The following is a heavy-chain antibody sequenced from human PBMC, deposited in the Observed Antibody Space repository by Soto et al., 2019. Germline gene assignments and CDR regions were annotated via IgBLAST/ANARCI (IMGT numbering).Heavy chain of an antibody. CDR2: ISPGSRYP. Sequence: PXGSLRLTCAGSSFTFGDSDMSWIRQAPGKGLEWLSYISPGSRYPSYADSVKGRFTISRDNAKRSLYLQMMSLTAEDTAIYYCVRGGGGGLFDPWGQGTMVTVSS. V-gene: IGHV3-11*06. J-gene: IGHJ5*02. CDR3: VRGGGGGLFDP. D-gene: IGHD2-15*01. CDR1: SFTFGDSD.